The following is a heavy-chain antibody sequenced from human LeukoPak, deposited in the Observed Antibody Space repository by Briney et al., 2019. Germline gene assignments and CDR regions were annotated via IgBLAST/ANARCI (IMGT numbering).Heavy chain of an antibody. CDR2: ISSSSSYI. CDR1: GFTFSNAW. V-gene: IGHV3-21*01. CDR3: ARDYYYYMDV. J-gene: IGHJ6*03. Sequence: GGSLRLSCAASGFTFSNAWMSWVRQAPGKGLEWVSSISSSSSYIYYADSVKGRFTISRDNAKNSLYLQMNSLRAEDTAVYYCARDYYYYMDVWGKGTTVTVSS.